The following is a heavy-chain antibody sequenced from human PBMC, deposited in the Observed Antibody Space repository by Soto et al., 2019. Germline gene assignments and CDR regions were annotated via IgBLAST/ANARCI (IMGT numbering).Heavy chain of an antibody. CDR2: IGTAGDT. J-gene: IGHJ6*03. Sequence: GGSLRLSCAASGFTFSSYDMHWVRQEGGKGLEWVSVIGTAGDTYYSDSVKGRLTSSRENAKNSVYLQMNSLRAGDTAVYYCARAPSSVNYYYYYMDVWGKGTTVTVSS. V-gene: IGHV3-13*01. CDR1: GFTFSSYD. CDR3: ARAPSSVNYYYYYMDV.